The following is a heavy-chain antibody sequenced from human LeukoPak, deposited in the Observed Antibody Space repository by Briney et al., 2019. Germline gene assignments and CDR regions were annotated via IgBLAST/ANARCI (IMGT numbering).Heavy chain of an antibody. CDR2: ISAYNGNT. CDR1: GYTFTSYD. D-gene: IGHD4-17*01. V-gene: IGHV1-18*01. J-gene: IGHJ4*02. CDR3: AREDYGDLYYFDY. Sequence: ASVKVSCKASGYTFTSYDINWVRQATGQGLEWMGWISAYNGNTNYAQKLQGRVTMTTDTSTSTAYMELRSLRSDDTAVYYCAREDYGDLYYFDYWGQGTLVTVSS.